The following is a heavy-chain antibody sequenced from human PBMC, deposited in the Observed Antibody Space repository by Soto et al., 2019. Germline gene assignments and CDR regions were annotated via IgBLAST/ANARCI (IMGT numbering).Heavy chain of an antibody. CDR3: AGRYCGGDCYSVNWFDP. Sequence: VASVKVSCKASGYTFTSYAMHWVRQAPGQRLEWMGWINAGNGNTKYSQKFQGRVTITRDTSASTAYMELSSLRSEDTAVYYCAGRYCGGDCYSVNWFDPWGQGTLVTVSS. J-gene: IGHJ5*02. V-gene: IGHV1-3*01. CDR1: GYTFTSYA. CDR2: INAGNGNT. D-gene: IGHD2-21*02.